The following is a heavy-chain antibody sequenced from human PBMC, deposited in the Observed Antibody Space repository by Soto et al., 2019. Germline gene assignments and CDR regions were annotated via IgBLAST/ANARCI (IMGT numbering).Heavy chain of an antibody. Sequence: ESGGGLVKPGGSLRLSCVVSGFTFSSYSMNWVRQAPGKGLEWVSSISSSSIYTYYADSVKGRFTISRDNAKNSVYLQMNSLRAKDTAVYYCARDFKESQYYYYCMDVWGKGTTVTVSS. CDR1: GFTFSSYS. D-gene: IGHD3-10*01. V-gene: IGHV3-21*06. CDR2: ISSSSIYT. CDR3: ARDFKESQYYYYCMDV. J-gene: IGHJ6*03.